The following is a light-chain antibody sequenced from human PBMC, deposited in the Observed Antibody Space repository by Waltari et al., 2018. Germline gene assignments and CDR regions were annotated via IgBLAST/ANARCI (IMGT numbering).Light chain of an antibody. CDR2: NNI. J-gene: IGLJ3*02. Sequence: QSVVTQPPSASGTPGQRVTISCSGSNSTIGSNAVNWYQHLPGTAPQLPIYNNIRRPSGGPDRFSAAKSGSSASLAISGLHSEDEGDYYCASWDDSLTGSWVFGGGTKLTVL. V-gene: IGLV1-44*01. CDR3: ASWDDSLTGSWV. CDR1: NSTIGSNA.